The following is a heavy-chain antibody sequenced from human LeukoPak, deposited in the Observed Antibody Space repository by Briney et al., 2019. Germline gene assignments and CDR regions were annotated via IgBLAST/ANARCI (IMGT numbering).Heavy chain of an antibody. CDR2: ISSSSSTI. Sequence: PGGSLRLSCAASGFTFSSYSMNWVRQAPGKGLEWVSYISSSSSTIYYADSVKGRFTISRDNAKNSLYLQMNSLRAEDTAVYYCARDSADFWSGYYLGGFDYWGQGTLVTVSS. CDR1: GFTFSSYS. CDR3: ARDSADFWSGYYLGGFDY. V-gene: IGHV3-48*01. J-gene: IGHJ4*02. D-gene: IGHD3-3*01.